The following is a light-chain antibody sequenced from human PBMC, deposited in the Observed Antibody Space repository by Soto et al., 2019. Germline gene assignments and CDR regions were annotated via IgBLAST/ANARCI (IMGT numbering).Light chain of an antibody. V-gene: IGLV4-69*01. CDR1: SGHSSYA. J-gene: IGLJ1*01. CDR3: QTWGTGIHV. Sequence: QPVLTQSPSASASLGASVKLTCTLSSGHSSYAIAWHQQQPEKGPRYLMKLNSDGSHSKGDGIPDRFSGSISGAERYLTISSLQSEDEADYYCQTWGTGIHVFGTGTKLTVL. CDR2: LNSDGSH.